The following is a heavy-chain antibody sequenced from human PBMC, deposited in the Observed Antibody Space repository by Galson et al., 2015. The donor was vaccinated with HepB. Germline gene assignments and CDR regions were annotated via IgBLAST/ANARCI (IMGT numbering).Heavy chain of an antibody. CDR1: GYTLTELS. V-gene: IGHV1-24*01. Sequence: SVKVSCKVSGYTLTELSMHWVRQAPGKGLEWMGGFDPEDGETIYAQKFQGRVTMTEDTSTDTAYMELSSLRSEDTAVYYCATDRGGVGATVFDYWGQGTLVTVSS. CDR3: ATDRGGVGATVFDY. J-gene: IGHJ4*02. D-gene: IGHD1-26*01. CDR2: FDPEDGET.